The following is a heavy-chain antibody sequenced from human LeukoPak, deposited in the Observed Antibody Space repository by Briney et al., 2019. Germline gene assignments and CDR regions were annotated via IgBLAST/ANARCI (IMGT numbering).Heavy chain of an antibody. CDR2: ISAYNGNT. Sequence: GASVKVSCKASGYTFTSYGISWVRQAPGQGLEWMGWISAYNGNTNYAQKLQGRVTMTTEKSTSTAYMELRSLRTDDTAVYYCVLDLPAYNYWGQGTLVTVSS. CDR3: VLDLPAYNY. CDR1: GYTFTSYG. D-gene: IGHD3-16*01. V-gene: IGHV1-18*01. J-gene: IGHJ4*02.